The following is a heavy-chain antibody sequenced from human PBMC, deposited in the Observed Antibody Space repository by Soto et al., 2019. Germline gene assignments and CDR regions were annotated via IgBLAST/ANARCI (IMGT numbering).Heavy chain of an antibody. J-gene: IGHJ4*02. CDR1: GFTFSSTA. CDR2: IVVGSGNT. D-gene: IGHD3-3*01. V-gene: IGHV1-58*02. CDR3: AADGDFWRGNYNFDY. Sequence: SVKVSCKTSGFTFSSTAMQWVRQARGQRLEWIGWIVVGSGNTNYAQKFQERVTIARDMSTSTVYMELSSLRSEDTAVYYCAADGDFWRGNYNFDYWGQGTLVTVSS.